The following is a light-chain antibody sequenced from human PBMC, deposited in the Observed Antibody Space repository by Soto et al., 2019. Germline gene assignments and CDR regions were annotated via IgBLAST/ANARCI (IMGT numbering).Light chain of an antibody. Sequence: KHSPATLSVTQNGRAALSSRASQSVSSYLAWYQQKPGQAPRLLIYDASNRATGIPARFSGSGSGTDFTLTISRLEPEDFAVYYCQQYASSLKTFGQGSKVDIK. CDR3: QQYASSLKT. CDR2: DAS. V-gene: IGKV3-20*01. CDR1: QSVSSY. J-gene: IGKJ1*01.